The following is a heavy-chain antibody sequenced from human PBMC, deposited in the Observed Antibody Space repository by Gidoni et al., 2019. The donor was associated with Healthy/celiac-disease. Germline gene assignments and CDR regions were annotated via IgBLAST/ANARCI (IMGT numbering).Heavy chain of an antibody. CDR3: AREELSSGWYWYFDY. Sequence: EVQLVESGGGLVQPGGSLRLSCAASGFTFSSYWMPLVRQAPGHGLVWVSRIDSDGSSTSYADSVKGRFTISRDNAKNTLYLQMNSLRAEDTAVYYCAREELSSGWYWYFDYWGQGTLVTVSS. CDR1: GFTFSSYW. V-gene: IGHV3-74*01. CDR2: IDSDGSST. J-gene: IGHJ4*02. D-gene: IGHD6-19*01.